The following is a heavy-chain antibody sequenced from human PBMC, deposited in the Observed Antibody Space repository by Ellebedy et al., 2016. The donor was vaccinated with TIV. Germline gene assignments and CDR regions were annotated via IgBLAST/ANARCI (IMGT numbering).Heavy chain of an antibody. D-gene: IGHD2-15*01. Sequence: MPGGSLRLSCAVYGGSFSGYYWSWIRQPPGKGLEWIGEINHSGSTNYNPSLKSRVTISVDTSKNQFSLKLSSVTAADTAVYYCAARPHCSGGSCYSFRHWGQGTLVTVSS. V-gene: IGHV4-34*01. CDR1: GGSFSGYY. CDR2: INHSGST. CDR3: AARPHCSGGSCYSFRH. J-gene: IGHJ1*01.